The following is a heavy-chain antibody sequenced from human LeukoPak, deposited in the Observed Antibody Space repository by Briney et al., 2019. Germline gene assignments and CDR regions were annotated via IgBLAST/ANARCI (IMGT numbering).Heavy chain of an antibody. CDR2: ISASNGNT. CDR1: GYTFTSYG. D-gene: IGHD1-26*01. Sequence: ASVKVSCKASGYTFTSYGISWVRQAPGQGLEWMGWISASNGNTNYAQKLQGRVTMTTDTSTSTAYMELRSLRSDDTAVYYCARDPPLVGATARFGDYWGQGTLVTVSS. V-gene: IGHV1-18*01. CDR3: ARDPPLVGATARFGDY. J-gene: IGHJ4*02.